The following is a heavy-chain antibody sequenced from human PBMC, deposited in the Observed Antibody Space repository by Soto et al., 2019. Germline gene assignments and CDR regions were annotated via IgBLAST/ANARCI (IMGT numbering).Heavy chain of an antibody. J-gene: IGHJ4*02. V-gene: IGHV3-30-3*01. CDR1: GFTFSSYA. D-gene: IGHD6-19*01. CDR2: ISYDGSNK. CDR3: ARELAVAYFDY. Sequence: PGGSLRLSCAASGFTFSSYAIHWVRQAPGKGLEWVAVISYDGSNKYYADSVKGRFTISRDNSKNTLYLQMNSLRAEDTAVYYCARELAVAYFDYWGQGTLVTVSS.